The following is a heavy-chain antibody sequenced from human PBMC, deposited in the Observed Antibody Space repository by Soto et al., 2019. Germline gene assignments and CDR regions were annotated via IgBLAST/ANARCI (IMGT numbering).Heavy chain of an antibody. CDR3: ARELNTDPTAYYSFAY. Sequence: QVQLVQSGPEVTMPGASVKVSCKTSGYTFTAYGLAWLRQAPGQRPEWLGWVGTANANTNYAEKFKGRVTMTSDRSTTTPYMELTSLRSDDTAGYYCARELNTDPTAYYSFAYWGQGTLVTVSS. CDR1: GYTFTAYG. V-gene: IGHV1-18*01. CDR2: VGTANANT. J-gene: IGHJ4*02. D-gene: IGHD3-9*01.